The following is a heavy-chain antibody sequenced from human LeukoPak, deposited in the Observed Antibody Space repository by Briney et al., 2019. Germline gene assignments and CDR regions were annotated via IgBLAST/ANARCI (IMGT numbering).Heavy chain of an antibody. J-gene: IGHJ4*02. CDR2: IYYSRST. CDR1: GGSISSGDYY. D-gene: IGHD1-26*01. V-gene: IGHV4-30-4*01. CDR3: ARWVGATAAFDYFDY. Sequence: PSETLSLTCTVSGGSISSGDYYWSWIRQPPGKGLEWIGYIYYSRSTYYNPSLKSRVTISIDTSKNQFSLKLSSVTAADTAVYYCARWVGATAAFDYFDYWGQGTLVTVSS.